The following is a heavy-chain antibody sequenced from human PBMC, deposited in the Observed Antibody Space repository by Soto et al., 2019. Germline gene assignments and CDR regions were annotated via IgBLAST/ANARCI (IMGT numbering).Heavy chain of an antibody. Sequence: EVQLVESGGGLVQPGGSLRLSCAASGFTFRNSWMNWVRQAPGKGLEWVAHIMPDGSEKYYVDSVKGRFTISRDNAKNSLYLQMNSLRAEETAEYYCERDRGYKAFDIWGQGTMVTVSS. J-gene: IGHJ3*02. CDR1: GFTFRNSW. D-gene: IGHD5-18*01. CDR3: ERDRGYKAFDI. CDR2: IMPDGSEK. V-gene: IGHV3-7*01.